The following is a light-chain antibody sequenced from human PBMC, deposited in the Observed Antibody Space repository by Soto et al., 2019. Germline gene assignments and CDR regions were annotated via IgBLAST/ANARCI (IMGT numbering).Light chain of an antibody. V-gene: IGKV1-6*02. J-gene: IGKJ4*01. Sequence: AIQMAQSPSSLSASVGDRVTITCRASQGIGNDVGWFQQKPGKAPTLLIYAAATLQSGVPSRFSGSRSETDFTLTISSLQPEDFATYYCLQDHNYPLTFGGGTKVEIK. CDR2: AAA. CDR3: LQDHNYPLT. CDR1: QGIGND.